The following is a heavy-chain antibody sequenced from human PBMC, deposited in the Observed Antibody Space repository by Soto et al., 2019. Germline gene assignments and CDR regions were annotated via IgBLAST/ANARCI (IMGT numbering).Heavy chain of an antibody. CDR2: IWYDGNNK. V-gene: IGHV3-33*01. CDR3: RGYRGEYFDY. J-gene: IGHJ4*02. D-gene: IGHD3-10*01. Sequence: QVQLVESGGGVVQPGRSLRLSCAASGFTFSSYGMHWVRQAPGKGLEWVAVIWYDGNNKYYADSVKGRFTISRDNSKNTLYLQMNSPRAEDTAVYYCRGYRGEYFDYWGQGTLVTVSS. CDR1: GFTFSSYG.